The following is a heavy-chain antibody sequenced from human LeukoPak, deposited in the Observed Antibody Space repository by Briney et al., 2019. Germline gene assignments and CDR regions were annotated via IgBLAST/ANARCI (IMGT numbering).Heavy chain of an antibody. D-gene: IGHD3-10*01. J-gene: IGHJ3*02. Sequence: GASVKVSCKASGYSFTDKYMHWVRQAPGQGLEWMGWINPNSGGTNYAQKFQGRVTMTTDTSMSTAYMELSRLTSDDTAVYYCASWLRGVIGAFDIWGQGTMVTVSS. CDR1: GYSFTDKY. CDR3: ASWLRGVIGAFDI. V-gene: IGHV1-2*02. CDR2: INPNSGGT.